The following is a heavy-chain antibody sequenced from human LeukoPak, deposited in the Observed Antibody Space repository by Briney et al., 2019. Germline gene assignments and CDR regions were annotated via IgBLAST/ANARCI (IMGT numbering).Heavy chain of an antibody. CDR1: GFTFSSYS. Sequence: GGSLRLSCAASGFTFSSYSMNWVRQAPGKGLEWVSYISSSSSTIYYADSVKGRFTISRDNAKNSLYLQMNSLRVEDTAVYYCARDPLLWFGELLGRPPYFDYWGQGTLVTVSS. D-gene: IGHD3-10*01. CDR3: ARDPLLWFGELLGRPPYFDY. V-gene: IGHV3-48*01. CDR2: ISSSSSTI. J-gene: IGHJ4*02.